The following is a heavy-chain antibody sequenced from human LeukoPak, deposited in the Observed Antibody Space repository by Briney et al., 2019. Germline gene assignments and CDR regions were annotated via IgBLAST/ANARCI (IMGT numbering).Heavy chain of an antibody. CDR1: GGSTSSGRYY. V-gene: IGHV4-30-2*01. CDR3: ARVDGDWLNYYYYMDV. D-gene: IGHD3-10*01. Sequence: SETLSLTCTVSGGSTSSGRYYWSWIRQPPGKGLEWIGYIYHSGSTYYNPSLKSRVTLSVDRSQNQFSLKVNSVTAADTAVYYCARVDGDWLNYYYYMDVWGKGTAVTVSS. J-gene: IGHJ6*03. CDR2: IYHSGST.